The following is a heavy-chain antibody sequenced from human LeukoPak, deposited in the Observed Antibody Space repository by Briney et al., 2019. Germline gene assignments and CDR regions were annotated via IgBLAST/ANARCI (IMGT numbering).Heavy chain of an antibody. D-gene: IGHD5-18*01. CDR2: IYTSGST. V-gene: IGHV4-61*02. J-gene: IGHJ4*02. CDR3: ARSHVDTAMIDY. CDR1: GGSISSGSYY. Sequence: SETLSLTCTVPGGSISSGSYYWSWIRQPAGKGLEWIGRIYTSGSTNYNPSLKSRVTISVDTSKNQFSLKLSSVTAADTAVYYCARSHVDTAMIDYWGQGTLVTVSS.